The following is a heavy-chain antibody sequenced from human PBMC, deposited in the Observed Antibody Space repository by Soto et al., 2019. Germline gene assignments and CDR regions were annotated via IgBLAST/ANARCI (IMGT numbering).Heavy chain of an antibody. Sequence: QVQLQESGPGLVKPSETLSLTCTVSGGSIISYYWSWIRQSPEKGLEWIGYIHHSGSTLYNPSLNNRATVSLDRSNNQFCLKLTSVTAADTALYYCAREVRSNTGWYWDYWGQGTLVTVSS. CDR3: AREVRSNTGWYWDY. J-gene: IGHJ4*02. D-gene: IGHD6-19*01. V-gene: IGHV4-59*01. CDR1: GGSIISYY. CDR2: IHHSGST.